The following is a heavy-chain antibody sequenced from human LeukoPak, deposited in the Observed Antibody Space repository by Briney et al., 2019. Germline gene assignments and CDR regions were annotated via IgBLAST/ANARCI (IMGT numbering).Heavy chain of an antibody. V-gene: IGHV3-30*02. J-gene: IGHJ3*02. CDR3: ARPYIPYCSSTSCYSAFDI. Sequence: GGSLRLSCAASGFTFSSYGMHWVRQAPGKGLEWVAFIRYDGSNKYYADSVKGRFTISRDNSKNTLYLQMNSPRAEDTAVYYCARPYIPYCSSTSCYSAFDIWGQGTMVTVSS. D-gene: IGHD2-2*01. CDR2: IRYDGSNK. CDR1: GFTFSSYG.